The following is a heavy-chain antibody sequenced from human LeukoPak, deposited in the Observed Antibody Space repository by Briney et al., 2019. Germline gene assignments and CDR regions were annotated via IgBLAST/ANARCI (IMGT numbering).Heavy chain of an antibody. V-gene: IGHV3-7*01. CDR3: SRALEV. Sequence: PGGSLRLSCEVSGFIFRSYWMDWVRQARGRGGEWVANIKKDGSEKYFVASVKGRFTISRDNAKSSLYLQMNSLRAEDTAVYFCSRALEVWGKGTTVAVST. CDR2: IKKDGSEK. CDR1: GFIFRSYW. J-gene: IGHJ6*04.